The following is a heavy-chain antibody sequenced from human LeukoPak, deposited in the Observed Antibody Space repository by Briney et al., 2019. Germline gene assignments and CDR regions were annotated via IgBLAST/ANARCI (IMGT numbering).Heavy chain of an antibody. D-gene: IGHD6-13*01. Sequence: SETLSLTCTVSGGSISSYYWSWIRLPPGKGLEWIGYIYYSGSTNYNPSLKSRVTISVDTSKNQFSLKLSSVTAADTAVYYCARGRSRMAAAPLGYWGQGTLVTVSS. J-gene: IGHJ4*02. CDR3: ARGRSRMAAAPLGY. V-gene: IGHV4-59*01. CDR1: GGSISSYY. CDR2: IYYSGST.